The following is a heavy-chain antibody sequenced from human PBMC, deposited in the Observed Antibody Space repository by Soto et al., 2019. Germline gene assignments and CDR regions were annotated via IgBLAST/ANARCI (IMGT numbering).Heavy chain of an antibody. J-gene: IGHJ4*02. CDR2: IYGDGSER. D-gene: IGHD5-12*01. V-gene: IGHV3-23*01. Sequence: EVQLLESGGNLVQPGGSLRLSCSASGFTFSTYTMNWVRQAPGKGLEWVSGIYGDGSERFYADSMRGRVTISRDNSMNILFLQLDNLRPEDTAVYYCAKDRLPASRWDVDYWGQGTLVTVSS. CDR3: AKDRLPASRWDVDY. CDR1: GFTFSTYT.